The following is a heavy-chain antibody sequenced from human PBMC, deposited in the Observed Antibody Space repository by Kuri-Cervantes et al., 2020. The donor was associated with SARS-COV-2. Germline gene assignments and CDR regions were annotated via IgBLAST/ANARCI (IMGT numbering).Heavy chain of an antibody. Sequence: SVKVSCKASGYTFTSYGISWVRQAPGQGLEWMGGIIPILGTANYAQKFQGRVTITADESTSTAYMELSSLRSEDTAVYYCARASGSSLHYGMDVWGQGTTVTVSS. CDR3: ARASGSSLHYGMDV. D-gene: IGHD1-26*01. J-gene: IGHJ6*02. CDR1: GYTFTSYG. CDR2: IIPILGTA. V-gene: IGHV1-69*13.